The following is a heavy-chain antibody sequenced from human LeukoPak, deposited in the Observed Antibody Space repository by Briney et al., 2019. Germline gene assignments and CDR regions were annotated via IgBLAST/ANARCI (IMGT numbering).Heavy chain of an antibody. CDR1: GGTFSSYA. Sequence: GASVKVSCKASGGTFSSYAISWVRQAPGQGLEWMGGIIPIFGTANYAQKFQGRVTITADKSTSTAYMELSSLRSEDTAVYYCAREVNYGSGGTPGAFDIWGQGTMVTVSS. V-gene: IGHV1-69*06. J-gene: IGHJ3*02. CDR3: AREVNYGSGGTPGAFDI. D-gene: IGHD3-10*01. CDR2: IIPIFGTA.